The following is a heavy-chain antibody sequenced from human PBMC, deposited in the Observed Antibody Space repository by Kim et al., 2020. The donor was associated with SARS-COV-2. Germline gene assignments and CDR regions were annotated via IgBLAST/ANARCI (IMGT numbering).Heavy chain of an antibody. CDR1: GFPFSLYS. CDR2: ISSSSSYI. J-gene: IGHJ6*02. Sequence: GGSLRLSCAASGFPFSLYSMNWVRQAPGKGLEWVSSISSSSSYIYYADSVKGRFTISRDNAKNSLYLQMNSLRAEDTAVYYCARDPSLYYYYYGMDVWGPGTTVTLSS. V-gene: IGHV3-21*01. CDR3: ARDPSLYYYYYGMDV.